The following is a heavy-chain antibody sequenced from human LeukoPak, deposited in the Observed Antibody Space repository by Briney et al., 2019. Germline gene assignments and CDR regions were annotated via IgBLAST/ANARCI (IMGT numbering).Heavy chain of an antibody. Sequence: SGPALVKPTQTLTLTCTFSGFSLSTGGMCVGWIRQPPGKALEWLARIDWDNDKYYSTSLKTRLTISKDTSKNQVVLTMTNMDPVDTATYYCARGYYDTSAYIDYWGQGTLVTVSS. J-gene: IGHJ4*02. CDR2: IDWDNDK. V-gene: IGHV2-70*11. D-gene: IGHD3-22*01. CDR3: ARGYYDTSAYIDY. CDR1: GFSLSTGGMC.